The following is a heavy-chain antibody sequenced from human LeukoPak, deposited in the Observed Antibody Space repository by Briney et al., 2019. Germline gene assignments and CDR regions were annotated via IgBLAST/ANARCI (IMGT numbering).Heavy chain of an antibody. CDR1: GGSISSSAYH. CDR2: IYYSGST. D-gene: IGHD2-2*01. CDR3: ARIVVVPAAPDY. V-gene: IGHV4-39*01. J-gene: IGHJ4*02. Sequence: SETLSLTCTVSGGSISSSAYHWGWIRQPPGKGLEWIGSIYYSGSTYYNPSLKSRVTISVDTSKNQFSLKLSSVTAADTAVYYCARIVVVPAAPDYWGQGTLVTVSS.